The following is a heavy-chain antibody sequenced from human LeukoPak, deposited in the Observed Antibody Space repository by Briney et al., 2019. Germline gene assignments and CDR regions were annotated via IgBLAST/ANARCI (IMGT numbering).Heavy chain of an antibody. Sequence: SETLSLTCTVSGGSISSHYWSWIRQPPGKGLEWIGIIYYSGTTYYNPSLKSRVTISIDTSKDQFSLKLSSVTAADTAVYYCVRYASGSPGAFDYWGQGTLVTVSS. D-gene: IGHD5-12*01. CDR2: IYYSGTT. CDR3: VRYASGSPGAFDY. J-gene: IGHJ4*02. V-gene: IGHV4-59*11. CDR1: GGSISSHY.